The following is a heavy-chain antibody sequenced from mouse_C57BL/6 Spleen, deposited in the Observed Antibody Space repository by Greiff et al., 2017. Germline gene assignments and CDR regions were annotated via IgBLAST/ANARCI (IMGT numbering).Heavy chain of an antibody. CDR1: GYSITSGYY. V-gene: IGHV3-6*01. D-gene: IGHD1-1*01. CDR2: ISYDGSN. CDR3: ARRIYPYYFDY. Sequence: EVKLQESGPGLVKPSQSLSLTCSVTGYSITSGYYWNLIRQFPGNKLEWMGYISYDGSNNYNPSLKNRISITRDTSKNQFFLKLNSVTTEDTATYYCARRIYPYYFDYWGQGTTLTVSS. J-gene: IGHJ2*01.